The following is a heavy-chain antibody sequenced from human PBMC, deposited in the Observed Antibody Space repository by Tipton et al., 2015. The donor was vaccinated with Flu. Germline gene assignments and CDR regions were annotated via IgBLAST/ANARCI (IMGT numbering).Heavy chain of an antibody. V-gene: IGHV4-39*07. Sequence: TLSLTCTVSGGSISSSSYYWGWIRQPPGKGLEWIGSIYYSGSTYYNPSLKSRVTISVDTSKNQFSLKLRSATAADTAVYYCARYYFDSSGVNWFDSWGQGTLVTVSS. CDR2: IYYSGST. J-gene: IGHJ5*01. D-gene: IGHD3-22*01. CDR3: ARYYFDSSGVNWFDS. CDR1: GGSISSSSYY.